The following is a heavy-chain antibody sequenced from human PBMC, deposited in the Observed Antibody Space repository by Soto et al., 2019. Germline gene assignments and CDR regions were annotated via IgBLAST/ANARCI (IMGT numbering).Heavy chain of an antibody. D-gene: IGHD2-15*01. CDR3: SRDSYFYLSGTWYYHGMDV. V-gene: IGHV3-74*01. CDR2: IDRDGTSP. Sequence: LRLSCAASGFTFSNYWMHWVRQVPGKGLVWVSRIDRDGTSPAYADSVRGRFTISRDNGRNTLYLQMSSLRAEDTAVYYCSRDSYFYLSGTWYYHGMDVWGQGTTVTVSS. J-gene: IGHJ6*02. CDR1: GFTFSNYW.